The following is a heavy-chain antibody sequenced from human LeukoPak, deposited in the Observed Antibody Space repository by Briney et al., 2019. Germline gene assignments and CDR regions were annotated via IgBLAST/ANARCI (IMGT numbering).Heavy chain of an antibody. V-gene: IGHV4-38-2*01. J-gene: IGHJ3*02. CDR2: VHQTGSP. CDR1: GSSVNSDQY. Sequence: SETLPLTCDVSGSSVNSDQYWGWMRHSPGAGLEWIGSVHQTGSPYYNPSLGSRVSLSIDSTKNSFSLRLTSVTAADTAVYYCAMLRLGELSLLANAYDIWGQGTMVIVSS. CDR3: AMLRLGELSLLANAYDI. D-gene: IGHD3-16*02.